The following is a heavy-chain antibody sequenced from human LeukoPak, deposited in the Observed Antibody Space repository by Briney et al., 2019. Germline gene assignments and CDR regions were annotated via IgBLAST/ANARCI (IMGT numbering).Heavy chain of an antibody. CDR1: GGSFSGYY. V-gene: IGHV4-34*01. Sequence: SETLSLTCAVYGGSFSGYYWSWIRQPPGKGLERIGEINHSGSTNYNPSLKSRVTISVDTSKNQFSLKLSSVTAADTAVYYCARGHSSGWYYYWGQGTLVTVSS. CDR3: ARGHSSGWYYY. D-gene: IGHD6-19*01. J-gene: IGHJ4*02. CDR2: INHSGST.